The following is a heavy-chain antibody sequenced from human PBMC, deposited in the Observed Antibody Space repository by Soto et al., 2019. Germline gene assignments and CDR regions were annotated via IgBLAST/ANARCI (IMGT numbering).Heavy chain of an antibody. J-gene: IGHJ6*02. V-gene: IGHV1-18*01. CDR1: GYTFTSYG. Sequence: GASVKVSCKASGYTFTSYGISWVRQAPGQGLEWMGWISAYNGNTNYAQKLQGRVTMTTDTSTSTAYMELRSLRSDDTAVYYCARGGVSDFWSFFPGNYYYGMDVWGQGTTVTVSS. D-gene: IGHD3-3*01. CDR3: ARGGVSDFWSFFPGNYYYGMDV. CDR2: ISAYNGNT.